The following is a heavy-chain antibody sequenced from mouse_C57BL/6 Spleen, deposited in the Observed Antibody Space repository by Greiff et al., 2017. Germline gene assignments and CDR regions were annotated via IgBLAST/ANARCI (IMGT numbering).Heavy chain of an antibody. Sequence: EVKLVESGEGLVKPGGSLKLSCAASGFTFSSYAMSWVRQTPEKRLEWVAYISSGGDYIYYADPVKGRFTISRDNARNTLYLQMSSLKSEDTAMYYCTRVDGYLFAYWGQGTLVTVSA. CDR1: GFTFSSYA. CDR3: TRVDGYLFAY. D-gene: IGHD2-3*01. CDR2: ISSGGDYI. J-gene: IGHJ3*01. V-gene: IGHV5-9-1*02.